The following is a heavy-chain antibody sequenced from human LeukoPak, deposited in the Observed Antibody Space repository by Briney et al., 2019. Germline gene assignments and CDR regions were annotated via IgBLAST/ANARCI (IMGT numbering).Heavy chain of an antibody. Sequence: SETLSLTCTVSGGSISSSSYYWGWIRQPPGKGLEWIGSIYYSGSTYYNPSLKSRVTISVDTSKNQFSLKLSSVTAADTAVYYSARPRDDYGGYWIDYWGQGALVTVSS. J-gene: IGHJ4*02. CDR3: ARPRDDYGGYWIDY. CDR1: GGSISSSSYY. D-gene: IGHD4-17*01. V-gene: IGHV4-39*01. CDR2: IYYSGST.